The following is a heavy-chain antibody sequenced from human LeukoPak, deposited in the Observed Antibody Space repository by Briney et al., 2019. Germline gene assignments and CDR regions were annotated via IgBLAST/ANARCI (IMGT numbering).Heavy chain of an antibody. CDR2: IYYSGST. V-gene: IGHV4-39*07. Sequence: SETLSLTCTVSGGSISSGVYYWGWIRQPPGKGLEWIGSIYYSGSTYYNPSLKSRVTISLDTSKNQFSLNLSSMTAADTALYFCARDAPTAYCSGGTCYFDYWGQRTLVTASS. J-gene: IGHJ4*02. CDR1: GGSISSGVYY. D-gene: IGHD2-15*01. CDR3: ARDAPTAYCSGGTCYFDY.